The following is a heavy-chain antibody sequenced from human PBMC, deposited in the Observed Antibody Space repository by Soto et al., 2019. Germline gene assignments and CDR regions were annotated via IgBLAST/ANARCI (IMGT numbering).Heavy chain of an antibody. V-gene: IGHV4-30-4*01. J-gene: IGHJ4*02. CDR3: SRLGYCSGGRCHNY. CDR2: IHHSGSA. Sequence: QVQLQESGPGLVKPSQTLSLTCSVSGGSISNDDYYWSWMRQSPGKGLEWIGHIHHSGSAHYNPSLTCRMIISLDTSKSQFSLNLTSVTAADTAIYYCSRLGYCSGGRCHNYWGQGTLVTVSS. CDR1: GGSISNDDYY. D-gene: IGHD2-15*01.